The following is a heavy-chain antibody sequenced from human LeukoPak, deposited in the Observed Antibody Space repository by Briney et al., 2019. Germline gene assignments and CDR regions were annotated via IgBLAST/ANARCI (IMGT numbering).Heavy chain of an antibody. CDR1: GFTFGDYA. CDR3: TRKTYCGGDCYFNDY. V-gene: IGHV3-49*04. Sequence: PGGSVRLSCTASGFTFGDYAMSWVRQAPGKGLEWVGFIRSKAYGGTTEYAASVKGRFTISRDDSKSIAYLQMNSLKTEDTAVYYCTRKTYCGGDCYFNDYWGQGTLVTVSS. CDR2: IRSKAYGGTT. J-gene: IGHJ4*02. D-gene: IGHD2-21*02.